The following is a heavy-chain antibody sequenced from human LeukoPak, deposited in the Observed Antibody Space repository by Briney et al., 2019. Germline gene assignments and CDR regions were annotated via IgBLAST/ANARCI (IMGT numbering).Heavy chain of an antibody. D-gene: IGHD3-16*01. Sequence: PGGSLRLSCAASGFTFSNYDMHWVRQAPGKGLEWVTFILYDGSNEYYADSVKGRFTISRDNSKNTLYLQMNSLRAEDTAVYYCARGGVDYWGQGTLVTVSS. V-gene: IGHV3-30*02. CDR3: ARGGVDY. J-gene: IGHJ4*02. CDR1: GFTFSNYD. CDR2: ILYDGSNE.